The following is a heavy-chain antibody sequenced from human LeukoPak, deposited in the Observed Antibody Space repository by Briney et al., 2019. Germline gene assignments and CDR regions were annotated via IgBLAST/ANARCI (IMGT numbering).Heavy chain of an antibody. D-gene: IGHD6-13*01. V-gene: IGHV3-53*01. CDR3: ASYADGSSWYEGYYYYMDV. J-gene: IGHJ6*03. CDR1: GFTVSSND. CDR2: IYSGGST. Sequence: PGGSLRLSCAASGFTVSSNDMSWVRQAPGKGLECISVIYSGGSTDYADSVKGRLTISRDNSKNTLYLQMNSLRAEDTAVYYCASYADGSSWYEGYYYYMDVWGKGTTVTISS.